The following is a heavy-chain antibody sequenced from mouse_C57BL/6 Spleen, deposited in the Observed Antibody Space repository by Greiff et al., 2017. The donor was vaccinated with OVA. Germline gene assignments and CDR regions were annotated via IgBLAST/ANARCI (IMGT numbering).Heavy chain of an antibody. CDR3: ARQGMTTVVAKMDY. D-gene: IGHD1-1*01. J-gene: IGHJ4*01. CDR1: GFTFSSYT. CDR2: ISGGGGNT. V-gene: IGHV5-9*01. Sequence: EVQRVESGGGLVKPGGSLKLSCAASGFTFSSYTMSWVRQTPEKRLEWVATISGGGGNTYYPDSVKGRFTISRDNAKNTLYLQMSSLRSEDTALYYCARQGMTTVVAKMDYWGQGTSVTVSS.